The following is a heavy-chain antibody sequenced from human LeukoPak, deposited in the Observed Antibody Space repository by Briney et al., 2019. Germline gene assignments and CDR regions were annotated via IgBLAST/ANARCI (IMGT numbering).Heavy chain of an antibody. D-gene: IGHD2-21*02. CDR3: ARGVVECGGDCSTAADGGDY. Sequence: PSETLSLTCTVSGGSISSYYWSWIRQPPGKGLEWIGEINHSGSTNYNPSLKSRVTISVDTSKNQFSLKLSSVTAADTAVYYCARGVVECGGDCSTAADGGDYWGQGTLVTVSS. CDR2: INHSGST. J-gene: IGHJ4*02. CDR1: GGSISSYY. V-gene: IGHV4-34*01.